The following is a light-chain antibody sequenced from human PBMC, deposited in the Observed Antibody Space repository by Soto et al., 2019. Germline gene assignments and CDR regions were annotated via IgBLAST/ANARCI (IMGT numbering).Light chain of an antibody. Sequence: QSVLTQPASVSGSPGQSTTISCTGTSSDVGGYNEVAWYQQRPGKAPKVMIYDVTNRPSGVSSRFSGSKSGNTASLTISGLQAEDEAYYYCSSHAAGSTLVFGGGTQLTVL. J-gene: IGLJ2*01. CDR3: SSHAAGSTLV. V-gene: IGLV2-14*03. CDR2: DVT. CDR1: SSDVGGYNE.